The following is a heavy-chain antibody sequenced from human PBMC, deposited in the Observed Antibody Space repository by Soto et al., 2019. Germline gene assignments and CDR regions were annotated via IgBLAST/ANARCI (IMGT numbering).Heavy chain of an antibody. V-gene: IGHV4-59*01. CDR1: GGSINAYY. CDR2: VHYSGTT. J-gene: IGHJ3*02. CDR3: ANTGWPYDSSSLTASDI. Sequence: QVHLQESGPGLVKASETLSLTCNVSGGSINAYYWNWVHQPPEKGLECIGYVHYSGTTNFNPSLKSRVTMSIDSSNNQFSVTLKFVTAADTAVYYCANTGWPYDSSSLTASDIWGQGTLVTVSS. D-gene: IGHD3-22*01.